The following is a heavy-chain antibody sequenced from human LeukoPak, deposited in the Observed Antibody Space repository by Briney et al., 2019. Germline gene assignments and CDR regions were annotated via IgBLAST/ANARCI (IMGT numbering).Heavy chain of an antibody. J-gene: IGHJ6*03. CDR1: GYTFTSYG. Sequence: ASAKVSCKASGYTFTSYGISWVRQAPGQGLEWMGWISAYNGNTNYAQKLQGRVTMTTDTSTSTAYMELRSLRSDDTAVYYCARDGAGSTYYYYMDVWGKGTTVTVSS. CDR2: ISAYNGNT. CDR3: ARDGAGSTYYYYMDV. V-gene: IGHV1-18*01. D-gene: IGHD1-1*01.